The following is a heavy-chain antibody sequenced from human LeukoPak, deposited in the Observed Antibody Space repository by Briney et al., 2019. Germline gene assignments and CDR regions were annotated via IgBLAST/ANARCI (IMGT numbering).Heavy chain of an antibody. CDR2: ISWDSGTI. CDR1: GFTFDDYA. Sequence: GGSLRLSCAGPGFTFDDYAIHCVRQAPGKGLEWVSGISWDSGTIVYAESVKGRFTISKDNSKNSLYLQMNSLEAEDTAFYYCAKDRVAGIGYWFFDLWGRGTLVTVSS. D-gene: IGHD6-19*01. CDR3: AKDRVAGIGYWFFDL. J-gene: IGHJ2*01. V-gene: IGHV3-9*01.